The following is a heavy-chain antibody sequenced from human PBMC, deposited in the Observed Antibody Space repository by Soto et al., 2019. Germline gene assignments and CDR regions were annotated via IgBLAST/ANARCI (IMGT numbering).Heavy chain of an antibody. CDR1: GFTFSSYA. CDR3: AKDNWVRYYDILPGYIFDY. D-gene: IGHD3-9*01. J-gene: IGHJ4*02. Sequence: PGGSLRLSCAASGFTFSSYAMSWVRQAPGKGLEWVSAISGSGGSTYYADSVKGRFTISRDNSKNTLYLQMNSLRAEDTAVYYCAKDNWVRYYDILPGYIFDYWGQGSLVTVSS. CDR2: ISGSGGST. V-gene: IGHV3-23*01.